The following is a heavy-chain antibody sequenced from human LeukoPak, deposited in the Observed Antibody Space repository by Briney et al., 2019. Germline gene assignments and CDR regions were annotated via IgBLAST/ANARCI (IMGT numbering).Heavy chain of an antibody. CDR2: IIPIFGTA. CDR1: GGTFSSYA. V-gene: IGHV1-69*05. CDR3: ARGSDPNYYYYMDV. Sequence: GASVEVSCKASGGTFSSYAISWVRQAPGQGLEWMGGIIPIFGTANYAQKFQGRVTITTDESTSTAYMELSSLRSEDTAVYYCARGSDPNYYYYMDVWGKGTTVTVSS. J-gene: IGHJ6*03. D-gene: IGHD3-10*01.